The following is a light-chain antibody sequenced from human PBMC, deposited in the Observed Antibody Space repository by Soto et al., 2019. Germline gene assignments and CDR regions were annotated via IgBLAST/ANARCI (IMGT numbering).Light chain of an antibody. Sequence: QPVLTQSPSASASLGASVKLTCTLSSGHSSYAIAWHQQQPEKGPRYLMKLNSDGSHSKGDGIPDRFSGSSSGAERYLTISSLHSDDEADYYCQTWGTGIQCVFGGGTKLTVL. CDR2: LNSDGSH. CDR3: QTWGTGIQCV. CDR1: SGHSSYA. V-gene: IGLV4-69*01. J-gene: IGLJ3*02.